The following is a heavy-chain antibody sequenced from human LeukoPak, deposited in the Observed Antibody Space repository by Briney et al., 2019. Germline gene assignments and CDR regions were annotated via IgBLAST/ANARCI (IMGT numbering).Heavy chain of an antibody. J-gene: IGHJ3*02. D-gene: IGHD6-13*01. CDR3: ARSLAGTGAFDI. Sequence: ASVKVSSKASGVTFSSYAISWARHAPGQGLELRGGIIPIFGTANYAQKFQGRVTITTDESTSTAYMELSSLRSEDTAVYYCARSLAGTGAFDIWGQGTMVTVSS. V-gene: IGHV1-69*05. CDR2: IIPIFGTA. CDR1: GVTFSSYA.